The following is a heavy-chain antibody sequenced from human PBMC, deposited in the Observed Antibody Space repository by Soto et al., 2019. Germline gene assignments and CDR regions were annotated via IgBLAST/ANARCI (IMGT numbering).Heavy chain of an antibody. V-gene: IGHV6-1*01. D-gene: IGHD6-19*01. J-gene: IGHJ5*02. CDR2: TYYRSDWYS. CDR3: ARDVSASGWAGGWFDP. Sequence: QVQLQQSGPGLVKPSQTLSLTCAISGDKISSDTAAWNWIRQSPSRGLEWLGRTYYRSDWYSDYAVSIKGRITLPPDTSKNQISLQLKSGTPDDTAVYFCARDVSASGWAGGWFDPWGQGTLVTVSS. CDR1: GDKISSDTAA.